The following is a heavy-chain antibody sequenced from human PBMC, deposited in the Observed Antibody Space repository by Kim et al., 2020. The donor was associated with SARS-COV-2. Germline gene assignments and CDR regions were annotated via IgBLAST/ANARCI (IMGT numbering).Heavy chain of an antibody. J-gene: IGHJ4*02. Sequence: KSRVTISVDTSKNQFSLKLSSVTAADTAVYYCARRLGYCSSTSCLRTFDYWGQGTLVTVSS. CDR3: ARRLGYCSSTSCLRTFDY. V-gene: IGHV4-34*01. D-gene: IGHD2-2*01.